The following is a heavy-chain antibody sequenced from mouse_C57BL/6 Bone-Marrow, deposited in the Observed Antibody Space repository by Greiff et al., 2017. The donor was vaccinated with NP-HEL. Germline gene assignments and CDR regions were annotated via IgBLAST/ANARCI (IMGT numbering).Heavy chain of an antibody. CDR1: GYTFTDYY. Sequence: VQLVESGAELVRPGASVKLSCKASGYTFTDYYINWVKQRPGQGLEWIARIYPGSGNTYYNEKFKGKATLTAEKSSSTAYMQLSSLTSEDSAVYFCARSVYYFDYWGQGTTLTVSS. J-gene: IGHJ2*01. CDR2: IYPGSGNT. CDR3: ARSVYYFDY. V-gene: IGHV1-76*01.